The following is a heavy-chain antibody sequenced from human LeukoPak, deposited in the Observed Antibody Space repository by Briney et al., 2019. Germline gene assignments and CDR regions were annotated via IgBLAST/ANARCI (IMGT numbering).Heavy chain of an antibody. J-gene: IGHJ5*02. CDR2: IYYSGYT. V-gene: IGHV4-59*01. CDR1: GGSMSSYY. D-gene: IGHD6-19*01. Sequence: ASETLSLTCTVSGGSMSSYYWSWIRQPPGKGLEWIGYIYYSGYTNYNPSLKSRVTISVDTSKNQFSLKLSSVTAADTAVYYCASSKTNGDSSGWYAWFDPWGQGTLVTVSS. CDR3: ASSKTNGDSSGWYAWFDP.